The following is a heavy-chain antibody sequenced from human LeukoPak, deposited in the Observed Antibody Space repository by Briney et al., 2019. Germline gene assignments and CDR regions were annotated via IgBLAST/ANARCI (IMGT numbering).Heavy chain of an antibody. D-gene: IGHD4-17*01. CDR3: ARENYGDYQTDNWFDP. V-gene: IGHV4-59*12. Sequence: SETLSLTCTVSGGSITTYYWSWIRQPPGKGLEWIGYIYYSGSTYYNPSLKSRVTISVDTSKNQFSLKLSSVTAADTAVYYCARENYGDYQTDNWFDPWGQGTLATVSS. J-gene: IGHJ5*02. CDR1: GGSITTYY. CDR2: IYYSGST.